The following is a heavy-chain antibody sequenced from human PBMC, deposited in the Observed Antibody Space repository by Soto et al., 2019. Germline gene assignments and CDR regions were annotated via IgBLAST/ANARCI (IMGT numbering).Heavy chain of an antibody. V-gene: IGHV4-34*01. CDR3: ARREYYETFDY. D-gene: IGHD3-22*01. Sequence: PSETLSLTCAVYGGSFSGYYWSWIRQPPGKGLEWIGEINHSGSTNYNPSLKSRVTISVDTSKNQFSLKLSSVTAADTAVYYCARREYYETFDYWGQGTLVTVSS. J-gene: IGHJ4*02. CDR1: GGSFSGYY. CDR2: INHSGST.